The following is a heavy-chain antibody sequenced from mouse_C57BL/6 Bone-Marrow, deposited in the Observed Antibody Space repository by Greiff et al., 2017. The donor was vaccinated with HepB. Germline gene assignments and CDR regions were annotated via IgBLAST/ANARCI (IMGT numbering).Heavy chain of an antibody. CDR1: GYTFTSYW. CDR2: IHPNSGST. Sequence: VQLQQPGAELVKPGASVKLSCKASGYTFTSYWMHWVKQRPGQGLEWIGMIHPNSGSTNYNEKFKSKATLTVDKSSSTAYMQRSSLTSEDSAVYYCARWGVTARYWGQGTTLTVSS. J-gene: IGHJ2*01. CDR3: ARWGVTARY. V-gene: IGHV1-64*01. D-gene: IGHD1-2*01.